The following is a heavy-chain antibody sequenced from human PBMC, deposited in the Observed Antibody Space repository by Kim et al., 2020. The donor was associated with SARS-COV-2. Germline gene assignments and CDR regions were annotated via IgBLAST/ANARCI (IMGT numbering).Heavy chain of an antibody. J-gene: IGHJ4*02. V-gene: IGHV3-9*01. CDR2: ISWNSGSI. CDR1: GFTFDDYA. Sequence: GGSLRLSCAASGFTFDDYAMHWVRQAPGKGLEWVSGISWNSGSIGYADSVKGRFTISRDNAKNSLYLQMNSLRAEDTALYYCAKDINLDSSSWCFDYWGQGTLVTVSS. D-gene: IGHD6-13*01. CDR3: AKDINLDSSSWCFDY.